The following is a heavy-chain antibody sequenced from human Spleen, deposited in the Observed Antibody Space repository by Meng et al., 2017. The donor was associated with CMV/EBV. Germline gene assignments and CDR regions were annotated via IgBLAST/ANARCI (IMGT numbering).Heavy chain of an antibody. J-gene: IGHJ4*02. D-gene: IGHD2-8*01. V-gene: IGHV3-23*01. CDR1: GFTFSSYS. CDR2: ISGSGGST. Sequence: SCAASGFTFSSYSMNWVRQAPGKGLEWVSAISGSGGSTYYADSVKGRFTISRDNSKNTLYLQMNSLRAEDTAVYYCAAQYCTNGVCYPFGYWGQGTLVTVSS. CDR3: AAQYCTNGVCYPFGY.